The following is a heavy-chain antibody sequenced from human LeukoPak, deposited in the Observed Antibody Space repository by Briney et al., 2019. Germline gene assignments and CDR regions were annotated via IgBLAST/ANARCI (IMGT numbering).Heavy chain of an antibody. Sequence: GGSLRLSCAASGFTFSNAWMNWVRQAPGKGLEWVGRIRSNSDGGTIDYAAPVKGRFTLSRDDSKTTLYLQMNSLQTEDTAVYYCATDFYDSTWGQGTLVTVS. CDR3: ATDFYDST. CDR2: IRSNSDGGTI. CDR1: GFTFSNAW. V-gene: IGHV3-15*07. J-gene: IGHJ5*02. D-gene: IGHD3-22*01.